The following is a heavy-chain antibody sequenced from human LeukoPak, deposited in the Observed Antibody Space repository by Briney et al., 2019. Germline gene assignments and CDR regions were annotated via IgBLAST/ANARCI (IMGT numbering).Heavy chain of an antibody. D-gene: IGHD3-10*01. CDR2: IRYDGSNK. Sequence: GGSLRLSCAASGFTFSSYGMHWVRQAPGKGLEWVAFIRYDGSNKYYADSVKGRFTISRDNSKNTLYLQMNSLRAEDTAVYYCAKDHQGSGSYYNGKYGMGVWGQGTTVTVSS. CDR3: AKDHQGSGSYYNGKYGMGV. V-gene: IGHV3-30*02. CDR1: GFTFSSYG. J-gene: IGHJ6*02.